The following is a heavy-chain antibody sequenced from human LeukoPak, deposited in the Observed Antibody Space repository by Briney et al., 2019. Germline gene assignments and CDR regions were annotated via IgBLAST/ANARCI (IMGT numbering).Heavy chain of an antibody. Sequence: GGSLRLSCAASGFTVSSNYMSWVRQAPGKGLEWVSDIYGGGTTNYADSVKGRFTISRDNSKNTLYLQMNSLRADDTAVYYCATRYSCGDLGYWGQGTLVTVSS. J-gene: IGHJ4*02. D-gene: IGHD5-18*01. CDR3: ATRYSCGDLGY. CDR2: IYGGGTT. V-gene: IGHV3-53*01. CDR1: GFTVSSNY.